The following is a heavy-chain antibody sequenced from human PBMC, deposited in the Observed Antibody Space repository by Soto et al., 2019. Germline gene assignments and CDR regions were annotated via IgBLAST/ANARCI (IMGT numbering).Heavy chain of an antibody. J-gene: IGHJ5*02. CDR2: IYYSGST. CDR1: GGSISSGGYY. V-gene: IGHV4-31*03. CDR3: ARGASGWYRDWFDP. D-gene: IGHD6-19*01. Sequence: SETLSLTCTVSGGSISSGGYYWSWIRQHPGKGLEWIGYIYYSGSTYYNPSLKSRVTISVDTSKNQFSLKLSSVTAADTAVYYCARGASGWYRDWFDPWGQGTLVTAPQ.